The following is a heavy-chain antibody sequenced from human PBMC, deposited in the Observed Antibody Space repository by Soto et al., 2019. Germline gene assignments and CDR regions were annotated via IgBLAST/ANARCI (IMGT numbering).Heavy chain of an antibody. J-gene: IGHJ6*03. CDR3: AGASRYYMDG. CDR2: IYYSGST. CDR1: GGSISSYY. Sequence: SETLSLTCTVSGGSISSYYWSWIRQPPGKGLEWIGYIYYSGSTNYNPSLKSRVTISVDTSKNQFSLKLSSVTAADTAVYYCAGASRYYMDGCGQGTTVTVAS. V-gene: IGHV4-59*01.